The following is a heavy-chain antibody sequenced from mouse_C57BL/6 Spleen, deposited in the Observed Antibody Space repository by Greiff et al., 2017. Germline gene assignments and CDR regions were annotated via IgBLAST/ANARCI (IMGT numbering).Heavy chain of an antibody. D-gene: IGHD2-4*01. J-gene: IGHJ4*01. Sequence: QVQLKQPGTELVKPGASVKLSCKASGYTFTSYWMHWVKQRPGQGLEWIGNINPSNGGTNYNEKFKSKATLTVDKSSSTAYMQLSSLTSEDSAVYYCARWGAYYDSFYYAMDYWGQGTSVTVSS. CDR2: INPSNGGT. V-gene: IGHV1-53*01. CDR1: GYTFTSYW. CDR3: ARWGAYYDSFYYAMDY.